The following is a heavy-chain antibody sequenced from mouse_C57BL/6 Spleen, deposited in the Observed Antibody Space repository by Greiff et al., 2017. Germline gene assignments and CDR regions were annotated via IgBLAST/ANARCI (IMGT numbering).Heavy chain of an antibody. V-gene: IGHV1-54*01. CDR3: AREGIYESRFAY. J-gene: IGHJ3*01. CDR1: GYAFTNYL. D-gene: IGHD1-3*01. Sequence: VQLQQSGAELVRPGTSVKVSCKASGYAFTNYLIEWVKQRPGQGLEWIGVINPGSGGTNYNEKFKRKATLTADKSSSTAYMQLSSLTSEDSAVYFCAREGIYESRFAYWGQGTLVTVSA. CDR2: INPGSGGT.